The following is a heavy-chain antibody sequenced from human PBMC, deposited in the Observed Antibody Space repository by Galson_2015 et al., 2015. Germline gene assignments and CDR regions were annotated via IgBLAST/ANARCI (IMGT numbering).Heavy chain of an antibody. CDR2: IAWNSGNI. V-gene: IGHV3-9*01. J-gene: IGHJ3*02. D-gene: IGHD6-19*01. Sequence: SLRLSCAASGFTFDDYAMHWVRQAPGKGLEWVSGIAWNSGNIGYADSVKGRFTISRDNAKNSLYLQMNSLRADDTALYYCARDEGFRQWLLGDAFDIWGQGTVVTVSS. CDR1: GFTFDDYA. CDR3: ARDEGFRQWLLGDAFDI.